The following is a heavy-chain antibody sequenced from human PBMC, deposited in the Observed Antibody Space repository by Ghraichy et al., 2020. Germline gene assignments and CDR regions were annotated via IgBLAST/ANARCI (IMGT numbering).Heavy chain of an antibody. Sequence: GESLNISCAASGFTFSTSWMGWLRQAPGKGPEWVTNTTPDGSGQFYVDSVKGRFTVSRDNAKNLLYLHMNSLRAEDTAVYYCGRDGYNYATDVWGQGTTVTVSS. CDR1: GFTFSTSW. J-gene: IGHJ6*02. V-gene: IGHV3-7*01. CDR3: GRDGYNYATDV. CDR2: TTPDGSGQ.